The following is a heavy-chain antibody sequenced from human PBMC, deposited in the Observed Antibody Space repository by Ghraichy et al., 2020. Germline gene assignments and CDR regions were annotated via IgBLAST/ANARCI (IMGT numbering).Heavy chain of an antibody. CDR1: GGSISSYY. CDR3: ARDGNWALDY. J-gene: IGHJ4*02. Sequence: SETLSLTCTVSGGSISSYYWSWIRQPPGKGLEWIGYIYYSGSTNYNPSLKSRVTISVDTSKNQFSLKLSSVTAADTAVYYCARDGNWALDYWGQGTLVTVSS. D-gene: IGHD7-27*01. CDR2: IYYSGST. V-gene: IGHV4-59*01.